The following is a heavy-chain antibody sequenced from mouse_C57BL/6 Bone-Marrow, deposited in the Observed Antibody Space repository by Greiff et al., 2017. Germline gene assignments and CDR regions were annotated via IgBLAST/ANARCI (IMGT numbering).Heavy chain of an antibody. D-gene: IGHD2-3*01. CDR1: GYSFTGYY. CDR3: ANYDGYYRYFDV. Sequence: VQLKESGPELVKPGASVKISCKASGYSFTGYYMHWVKQSSEKSLEWIGEINPSTGGTSYNQKFKGKATLTVDKSSSTAYMQLKSLTSEDSAVYYCANYDGYYRYFDVWGTGTTVTVSS. CDR2: INPSTGGT. J-gene: IGHJ1*03. V-gene: IGHV1-43*01.